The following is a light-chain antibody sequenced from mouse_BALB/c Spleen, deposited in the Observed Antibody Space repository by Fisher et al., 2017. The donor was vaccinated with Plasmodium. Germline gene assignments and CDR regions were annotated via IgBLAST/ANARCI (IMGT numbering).Light chain of an antibody. CDR2: LVS. J-gene: IGKJ1*01. CDR3: WQGTHSWT. V-gene: IGKV1-135*01. CDR1: QSLLDSDGKTY. Sequence: DIVLTQTTLTLSVTVGHPASISCKSSQSLLDSDGKTYLSWFLQRPGQSPKRLIYLVSKLDSGVPDRFTGSGSGTDFTLKISRVEAEDLGIYYCWQGTHSWTFGGGTNLEIK.